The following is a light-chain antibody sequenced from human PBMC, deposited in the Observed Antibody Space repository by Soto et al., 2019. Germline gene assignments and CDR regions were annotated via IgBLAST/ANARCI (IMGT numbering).Light chain of an antibody. CDR1: SSDVGGYNY. CDR2: EVS. Sequence: QSVLTQPASVSGSPGQSITISCTGTSSDVGGYNYVSWYQQHPGKAPKLMIYEVSNRPSGVSNRFSGSKSGNTASLTISGLQAEDEADYCCSSYTSSLYVFGAGTKVTVL. CDR3: SSYTSSLYV. V-gene: IGLV2-14*01. J-gene: IGLJ1*01.